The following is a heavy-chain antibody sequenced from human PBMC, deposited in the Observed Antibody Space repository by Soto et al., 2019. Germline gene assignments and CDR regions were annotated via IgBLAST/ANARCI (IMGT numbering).Heavy chain of an antibody. V-gene: IGHV1-69*06. CDR3: ARKGYYYDSSGFLTHAYAFDI. Sequence: KVSCKASGGTFSSYAISWVRQAPGQGLEWMGGIIPIFGTANYAQKFQGRVTITADKSTSTAYMELSSLRSEDTAVYYCARKGYYYDSSGFLTHAYAFDIWGQGTMVT. D-gene: IGHD3-22*01. CDR1: GGTFSSYA. CDR2: IIPIFGTA. J-gene: IGHJ3*02.